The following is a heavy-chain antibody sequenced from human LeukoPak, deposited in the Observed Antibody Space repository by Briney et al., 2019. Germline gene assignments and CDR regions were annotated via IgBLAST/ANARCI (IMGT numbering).Heavy chain of an antibody. V-gene: IGHV1-69*05. CDR3: AIRSNYDFWSGYPGWFDP. D-gene: IGHD3-3*01. Sequence: SVKVSCKASGGTFSSYAISWVRQAPGQGLEWMGGIIPIFGTANYAQKFQGKVTITTDESTSTAYMELSSLRSEDTAVYYCAIRSNYDFWSGYPGWFDPWGQGTLVTVSS. J-gene: IGHJ5*02. CDR1: GGTFSSYA. CDR2: IIPIFGTA.